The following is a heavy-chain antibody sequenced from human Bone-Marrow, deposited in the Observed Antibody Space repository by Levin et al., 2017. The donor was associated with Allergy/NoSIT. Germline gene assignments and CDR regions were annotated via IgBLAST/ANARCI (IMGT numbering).Heavy chain of an antibody. CDR3: ARHGFRWSSGWEGATSKLAQPDY. J-gene: IGHJ4*02. D-gene: IGHD1-26*01. Sequence: KVSCKGSGYSFTSYWIGWVRQMPGKGLEWMGIIYPGDSDTRYSPSFQGQVTISADKSISTAYLQWSSLKASDTAMYYCARHGFRWSSGWEGATSKLAQPDYWGQGTLVTVSS. V-gene: IGHV5-51*01. CDR2: IYPGDSDT. CDR1: GYSFTSYW.